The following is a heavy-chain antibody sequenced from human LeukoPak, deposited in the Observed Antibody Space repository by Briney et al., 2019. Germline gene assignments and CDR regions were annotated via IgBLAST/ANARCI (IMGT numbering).Heavy chain of an antibody. Sequence: GTSVKVSCKASGYTFSRYGISWVRQAPGQGLEWMGWISGYNGHTKYARKVQGRVTMSTDTSTSTVYMELRSLISDDTGVYYCARGQTNRLLWVGELVSNINPFDYWGQGTLVTVSS. CDR2: ISGYNGHT. CDR3: ARGQTNRLLWVGELVSNINPFDY. J-gene: IGHJ4*02. CDR1: GYTFSRYG. V-gene: IGHV1-18*01. D-gene: IGHD3-10*01.